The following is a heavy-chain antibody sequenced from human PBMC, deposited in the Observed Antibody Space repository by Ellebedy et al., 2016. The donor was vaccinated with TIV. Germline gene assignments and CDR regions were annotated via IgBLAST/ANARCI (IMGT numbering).Heavy chain of an antibody. J-gene: IGHJ4*02. CDR2: IKKDGSEK. D-gene: IGHD3-16*01. Sequence: GGSLRLSCVASGFTFSSYWMSWVRQAPGQGLEWVAKIKKDGSEKYYVDSVKGGFTISRDNAKRSLYLQMNSLRAEDMTIYYCPRGRNYILNWGQGTLVTVSS. V-gene: IGHV3-7*03. CDR3: PRGRNYILN. CDR1: GFTFSSYW.